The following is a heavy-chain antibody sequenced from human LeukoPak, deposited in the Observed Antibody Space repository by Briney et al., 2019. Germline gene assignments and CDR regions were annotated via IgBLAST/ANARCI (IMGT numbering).Heavy chain of an antibody. D-gene: IGHD2-2*01. J-gene: IGHJ6*02. V-gene: IGHV3-7*01. CDR1: GFTFSSYW. CDR2: IKQDGSEK. CDR3: ARDRIVVVPAKRNYYYYGMDV. Sequence: GGSLRLSCAASGFTFSSYWMSWVRQAPGKGLEWVANIKQDGSEKYYVDSVKGRFTISRDNAKNSLYLQMNSLRAEDTAVYYCARDRIVVVPAKRNYYYYGMDVWGQGTTVTVSS.